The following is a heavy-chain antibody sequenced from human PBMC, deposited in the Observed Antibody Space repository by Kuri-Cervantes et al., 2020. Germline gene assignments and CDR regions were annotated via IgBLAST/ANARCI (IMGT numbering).Heavy chain of an antibody. CDR1: GFTFTSSA. CDR2: IVVGSGNT. CDR3: AREGGSVARLGYYYYMDV. Sequence: SVKVSCKASGFTFTSSAVQWVRQARGQRLEWIGWIVVGSGNTNYAQKFQERVTITRDMSTSTAYMELSSLRSEDAAVYYCAREGGSVARLGYYYYMDVWGKGTTVTVSS. V-gene: IGHV1-58*01. J-gene: IGHJ6*03. D-gene: IGHD3-16*01.